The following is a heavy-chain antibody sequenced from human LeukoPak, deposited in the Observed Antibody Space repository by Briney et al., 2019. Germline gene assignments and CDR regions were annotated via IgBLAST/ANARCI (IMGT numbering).Heavy chain of an antibody. D-gene: IGHD6-25*01. CDR3: AIGGGGPYGMDV. Sequence: GGSLRLSCAASGFTFSSYSMNWVRQAPGKGLEWVSSISSSSSYIYYADSVKGRFTISRDNAKNSLYLQMNSLRAEDTAVYYCAIGGGGPYGMDVWGQGTLVTVSS. V-gene: IGHV3-21*01. J-gene: IGHJ6*02. CDR1: GFTFSSYS. CDR2: ISSSSSYI.